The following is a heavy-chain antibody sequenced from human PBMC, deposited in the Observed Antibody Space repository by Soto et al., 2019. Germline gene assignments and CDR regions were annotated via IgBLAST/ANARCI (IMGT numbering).Heavy chain of an antibody. J-gene: IGHJ6*04. D-gene: IGHD2-2*01. CDR2: ISGSGGST. CDR1: GFTFSSYA. CDR3: AKDRSTSSYYSVMDV. Sequence: GGSLRLSCAASGFTFSSYAMSWVRQAPGKGLEWVSAISGSGGSTYYADSVKGRFTISRDNSKNTLYPQMNSLRAEDTAVYYWAKDRSTSSYYSVMDVWGKGTTVTVPP. V-gene: IGHV3-23*01.